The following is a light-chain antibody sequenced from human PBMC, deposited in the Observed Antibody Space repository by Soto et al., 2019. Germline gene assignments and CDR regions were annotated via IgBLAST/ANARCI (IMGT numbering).Light chain of an antibody. CDR1: QSISSY. V-gene: IGKV1-39*01. CDR2: AAS. J-gene: IGKJ1*01. CDR3: QQYHSWPPT. Sequence: IQLPRSPSCLSACVGDRVTVTCRASQSISSYLNWYQQKPGKAPKLLIYAASSLQSGVPSRFSGSGSGTEFTLTISSLQSEDFAVYYCQQYHSWPPTFDQGTKVDIK.